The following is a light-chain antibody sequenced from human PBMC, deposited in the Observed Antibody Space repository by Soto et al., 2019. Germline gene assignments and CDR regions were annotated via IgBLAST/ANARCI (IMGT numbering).Light chain of an antibody. Sequence: EIVLTQSPGTLSLSPGERATLSCRASQSVSSSYLAWYQQRPGRAPRLLIYGASSRATGIPDRFSGSGSGTDFTLTISSLEPEDFAVYYCQQYGSSPLTFGGGTKVEI. CDR3: QQYGSSPLT. CDR2: GAS. J-gene: IGKJ4*01. CDR1: QSVSSSY. V-gene: IGKV3-20*01.